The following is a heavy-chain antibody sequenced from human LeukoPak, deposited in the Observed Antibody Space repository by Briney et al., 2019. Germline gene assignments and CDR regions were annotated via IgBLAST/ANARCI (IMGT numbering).Heavy chain of an antibody. Sequence: ASVKFSCKASGYTFTSYYMHWVREAPGQGLEWMGIINPSGGSISYAQKFQGRVTMTRDTSTSTVYMELSSLRSEDTAVYYCARDELITMVRGVFDYWGQGTLVTVSS. J-gene: IGHJ4*02. V-gene: IGHV1-46*01. D-gene: IGHD3-10*01. CDR3: ARDELITMVRGVFDY. CDR1: GYTFTSYY. CDR2: INPSGGSI.